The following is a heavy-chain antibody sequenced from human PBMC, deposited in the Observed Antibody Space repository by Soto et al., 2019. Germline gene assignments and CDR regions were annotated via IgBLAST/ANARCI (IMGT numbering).Heavy chain of an antibody. CDR1: GGSISTSTYY. CDR2: ISYSGST. CDR3: ARLYYAGSLYFPPGY. D-gene: IGHD3-22*01. J-gene: IGHJ4*02. V-gene: IGHV4-39*01. Sequence: PSETLSLTCTVSGGSISTSTYYWGWVRQPPGKGLEWIGTISYSGSTYYNPSLKSRVTISVDASKNQFSLKLTSVTAADTAVYFCARLYYAGSLYFPPGYWGQGTLVTVSS.